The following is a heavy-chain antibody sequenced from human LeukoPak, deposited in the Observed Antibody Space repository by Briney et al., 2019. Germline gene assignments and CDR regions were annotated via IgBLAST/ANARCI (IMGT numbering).Heavy chain of an antibody. CDR2: ISSNGGST. CDR1: GFTFSSYA. V-gene: IGHV3-64*04. Sequence: PGGSLRLSCSASGFTFSSYAMHWVRQAPGKGLEYVSAISSNGGSTYYADSVKGRFTISRDNSKNTLYLQLNSLRAEDTAVYYCAKGDYYDRSGPHAADYWGQGTLVTVSS. CDR3: AKGDYYDRSGPHAADY. D-gene: IGHD3-22*01. J-gene: IGHJ4*02.